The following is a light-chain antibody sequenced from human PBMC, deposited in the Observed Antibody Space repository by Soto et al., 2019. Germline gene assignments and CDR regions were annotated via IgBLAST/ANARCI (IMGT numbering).Light chain of an antibody. CDR3: HQYNSYSLT. J-gene: IGKJ4*01. CDR1: QSISSW. Sequence: DIPMTQSPSTLSASVGDRVTITCRASQSISSWLAWYQQKPGKAPKLLIYKASSLESGVPSRFSGSGSGTEFTLTISSLQPDDVANYYGHQYNSYSLTFGGGTKVEIK. CDR2: KAS. V-gene: IGKV1-5*03.